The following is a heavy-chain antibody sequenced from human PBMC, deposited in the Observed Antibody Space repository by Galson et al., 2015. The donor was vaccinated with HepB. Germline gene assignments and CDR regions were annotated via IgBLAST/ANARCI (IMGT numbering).Heavy chain of an antibody. V-gene: IGHV3-30*03. D-gene: IGHD6-13*01. CDR3: ARVVGLAEIGMSGWSPD. J-gene: IGHJ4*02. CDR1: GIIFNSYA. CDR2: ISYDGSKK. Sequence: SLRLSCAVSGIIFNSYAMDWVRQAPGKGLEWVAFISYDGSKKHYADSVKGRFTISRDNSKNTLLLQMNNMTGEDTGVYYGARVVGLAEIGMSGWSPDWGQGTLVIVSS.